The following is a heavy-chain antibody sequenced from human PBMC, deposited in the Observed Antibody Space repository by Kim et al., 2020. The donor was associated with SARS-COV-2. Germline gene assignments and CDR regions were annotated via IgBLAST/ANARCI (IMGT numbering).Heavy chain of an antibody. D-gene: IGHD3-16*01. CDR1: GFTFRSYG. V-gene: IGHV3-30*03. Sequence: GGSLRLSCAASGFTFRSYGMHWVRQAPGKGLEWVALISYDGSNEYYADSVKGRFTISRDNFKNTLYLQMNSLRAEDTALYYCAREGDTSGLDVWGQGTT. J-gene: IGHJ6*02. CDR3: AREGDTSGLDV. CDR2: ISYDGSNE.